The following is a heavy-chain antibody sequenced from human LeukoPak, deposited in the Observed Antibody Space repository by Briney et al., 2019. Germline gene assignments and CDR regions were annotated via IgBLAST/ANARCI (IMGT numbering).Heavy chain of an antibody. Sequence: SETLSLTCTVSGGSISSYYWSWVRQPAGKGLEWIGRISTSGNTNSNPSLKSRATMSVETTDNQFSLKLSSVTAADAAVYYCGSQYCSTTSFSDYGGQGTLVTVSS. D-gene: IGHD2-2*01. CDR3: GSQYCSTTSFSDY. J-gene: IGHJ4*02. CDR1: GGSISSYY. CDR2: ISTSGNT. V-gene: IGHV4-4*07.